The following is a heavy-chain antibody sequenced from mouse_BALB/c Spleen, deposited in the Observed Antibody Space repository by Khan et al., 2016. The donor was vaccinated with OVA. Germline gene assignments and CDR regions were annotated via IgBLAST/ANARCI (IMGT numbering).Heavy chain of an antibody. CDR3: ARDAYFVGATMDY. CDR1: GYAFTTYY. Sequence: VQLQESGPELVKPGASVRISCKASGYAFTTYYIHWVKQRPGQGLEWIGWIYPGNVNTKYNEKFKGKATLTADKSYSTVYMQLISLTSEDSAVYFCARDAYFVGATMDYWAQGTSVTVSS. V-gene: IGHV1S56*01. J-gene: IGHJ4*01. CDR2: IYPGNVNT. D-gene: IGHD2-3*01.